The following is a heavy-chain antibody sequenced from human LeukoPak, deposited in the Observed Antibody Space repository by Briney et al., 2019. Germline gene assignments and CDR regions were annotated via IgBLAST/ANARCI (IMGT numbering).Heavy chain of an antibody. J-gene: IGHJ6*04. Sequence: GGSLRLSCAASGFTFSSYSMNCVRQAPGEGLEWVSSISSSNSYIYYVDAVKGRFTISRDNAKISLYLHKTSMRAEDTAVYYCASSTSYYYGSGSFYGMDVWGKGTTVTVSS. CDR1: GFTFSSYS. D-gene: IGHD3-10*01. CDR2: ISSSNSYI. V-gene: IGHV3-21*01. CDR3: ASSTSYYYGSGSFYGMDV.